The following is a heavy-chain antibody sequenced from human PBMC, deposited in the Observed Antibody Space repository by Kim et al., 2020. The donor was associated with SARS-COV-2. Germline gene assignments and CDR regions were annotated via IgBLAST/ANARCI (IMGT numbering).Heavy chain of an antibody. D-gene: IGHD3-22*01. Sequence: WGSLRLSCVATGFIFSSYAIHWVRQAPGKGLEWVAVISYDGSNKNFADSVKGRFTISRDNSNNTLYLQMNSLRPEDTAVYFCVSGPSGYYLSYGFEIWGQGTMVTVSS. CDR2: ISYDGSNK. CDR3: VSGPSGYYLSYGFEI. J-gene: IGHJ3*02. CDR1: GFIFSSYA. V-gene: IGHV3-30-3*01.